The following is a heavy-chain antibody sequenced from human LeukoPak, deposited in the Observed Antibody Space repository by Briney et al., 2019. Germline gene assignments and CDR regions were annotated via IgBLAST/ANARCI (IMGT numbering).Heavy chain of an antibody. CDR2: IYYSGST. J-gene: IGHJ4*02. D-gene: IGHD6-13*01. CDR1: GGSISSGDYY. Sequence: SQTLSLTCTVSGGSISSGDYYWSWIRQPPGKGLEWIGYIYYSGSTYYNPSLKSRVTMPVDTSKNQFSLKLCSVTAADTAVYYCARTPGYSSSWRFDYWGQGTLVTVSS. CDR3: ARTPGYSSSWRFDY. V-gene: IGHV4-30-4*01.